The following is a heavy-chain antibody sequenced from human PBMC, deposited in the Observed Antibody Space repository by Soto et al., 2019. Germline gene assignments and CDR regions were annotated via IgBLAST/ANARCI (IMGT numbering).Heavy chain of an antibody. Sequence: QLQLQESGPGLVKPSETLSLTCTVSGGSISSSSYYWGWIRQPPGKGLEWIGSIYYSGSTYYNPSLKSRVTISVDTSKKQFSLKLSSVTAADTAVYYCARRPRFLEWLWGAFDIWGQGTMVTVSS. CDR2: IYYSGST. V-gene: IGHV4-39*01. J-gene: IGHJ3*02. CDR1: GGSISSSSYY. CDR3: ARRPRFLEWLWGAFDI. D-gene: IGHD3-3*01.